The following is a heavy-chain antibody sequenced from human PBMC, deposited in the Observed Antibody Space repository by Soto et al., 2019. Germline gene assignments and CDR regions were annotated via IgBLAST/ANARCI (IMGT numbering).Heavy chain of an antibody. V-gene: IGHV5-51*01. J-gene: IGHJ6*02. CDR3: AKTFSSSYYYYYGMDV. Sequence: ESLKISCSGSGYSFTRYWIGSVRKMRGKGLEWMGIIYPGDSDTRYSPSFQGQVTISADKSISTAYLQWSSLKASDTAMYYCAKTFSSSYYYYYGMDVWGQGTMVTVYS. D-gene: IGHD6-6*01. CDR1: GYSFTRYW. CDR2: IYPGDSDT.